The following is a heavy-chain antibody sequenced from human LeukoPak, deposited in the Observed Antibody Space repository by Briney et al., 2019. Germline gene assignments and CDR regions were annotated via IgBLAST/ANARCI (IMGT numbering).Heavy chain of an antibody. Sequence: SETLSLTCTVSGGYIITSGHYWGWISQPPGKGLEWIGSVYYTGVTSTNPFFRSRMSISVDTSKNQFSLNLTSVTAADAAVYYCARERSSSGGHNWFVPWGQGTLVTVSS. CDR2: VYYTGVT. D-gene: IGHD4-23*01. V-gene: IGHV4-39*07. J-gene: IGHJ5*02. CDR1: GGYIITSGHY. CDR3: ARERSSSGGHNWFVP.